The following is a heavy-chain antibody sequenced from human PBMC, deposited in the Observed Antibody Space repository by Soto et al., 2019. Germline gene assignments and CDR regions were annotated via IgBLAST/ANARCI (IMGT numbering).Heavy chain of an antibody. CDR2: ISYDGSNK. CDR3: ASDYHGWGSPCGVEYCGMDV. V-gene: IGHV3-30-3*01. J-gene: IGHJ6*02. D-gene: IGHD3-16*01. CDR1: GFTFSSYA. Sequence: QVQLVESGGGVVQPGRSLRLSCAASGFTFSSYAMHWVRQAPGKGLEWVAVISYDGSNKYYADSVKGRFTISRDNSKKTLYLQMHSLKPEDTAVDYSASDYHGWGSPCGVEYCGMDVWGQGTTVTVSS.